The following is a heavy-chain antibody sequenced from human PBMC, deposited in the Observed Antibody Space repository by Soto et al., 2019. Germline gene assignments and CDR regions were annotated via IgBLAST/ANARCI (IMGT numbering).Heavy chain of an antibody. J-gene: IGHJ4*02. Sequence: PSETLSLTCTVSGGSISSSSYYWGWIRQPPGKGLEWIGSIYYSGSTYYNPSLKSRVTISVDTSKNQFSLKLSSVTAADTAVYYCARLQLRYFDWLLSQPVYYIDYWGQGTLVTVSS. CDR3: ARLQLRYFDWLLSQPVYYIDY. CDR2: IYYSGST. V-gene: IGHV4-39*01. D-gene: IGHD3-9*01. CDR1: GGSISSSSYY.